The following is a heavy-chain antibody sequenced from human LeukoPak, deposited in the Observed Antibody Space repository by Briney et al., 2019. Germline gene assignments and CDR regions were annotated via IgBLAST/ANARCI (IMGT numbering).Heavy chain of an antibody. D-gene: IGHD4-23*01. J-gene: IGHJ6*02. CDR2: ISYDGSNK. V-gene: IGHV3-30*18. CDR1: GFTFSSYG. CDR3: AKGPDYGGNSPNYYYGMDV. Sequence: GGSLRLSCAASGFTFSSYGMHWVRQAPGKGLEWVAVISYDGSNKYYADSVKGRFTISRDNSKNTLYLQMNSLRAEDTAVYYCAKGPDYGGNSPNYYYGMDVWGQGTTVTASS.